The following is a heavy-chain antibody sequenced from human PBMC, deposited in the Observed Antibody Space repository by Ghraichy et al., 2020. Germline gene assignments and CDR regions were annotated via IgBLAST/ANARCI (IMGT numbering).Heavy chain of an antibody. V-gene: IGHV3-23*01. CDR1: GFTFSSYA. Sequence: GESLNISCAASGFTFSSYAMSWVRQAPGKGLEWVSAISGSGGSTYYADSVKGRFTISRDNSKNTLYVQMNSLRAEDTAVYYCAKRAAGTVTIFDYWGQGILVTVSS. D-gene: IGHD6-13*01. J-gene: IGHJ4*02. CDR3: AKRAAGTVTIFDY. CDR2: ISGSGGST.